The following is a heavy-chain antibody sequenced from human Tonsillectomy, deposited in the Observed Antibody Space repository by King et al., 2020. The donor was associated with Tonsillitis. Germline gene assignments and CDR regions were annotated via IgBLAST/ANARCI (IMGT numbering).Heavy chain of an antibody. CDR3: ARGDSNAGDY. CDR2: MNEDGSIK. Sequence: VQLVESGGGVVQPGRSLRLSCAASGFTFGNYWMTWVRQAPGKGLEWVANMNEDGSIKYYVDSVRGRFSISRDNAKNSLYLQMNSLRAEDTALYYCARGDSNAGDYWGQGTLVTVSS. CDR1: GFTFGNYW. J-gene: IGHJ4*02. D-gene: IGHD6-13*01. V-gene: IGHV3-7*03.